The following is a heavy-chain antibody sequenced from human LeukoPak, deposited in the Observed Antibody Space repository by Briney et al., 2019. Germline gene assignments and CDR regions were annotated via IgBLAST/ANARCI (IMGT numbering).Heavy chain of an antibody. Sequence: SGTLSLTCTVSDDSLNTYDWSWIRQPPGKALECIGYIYRSGDTNSNPSLKRRVTMSLDTSNTQFSLQLRSVPAADTAVYFCARTARVFDHWGQGLLVSVSS. CDR3: ARTARVFDH. J-gene: IGHJ4*02. V-gene: IGHV4-4*08. D-gene: IGHD2-21*02. CDR1: DDSLNTYD. CDR2: IYRSGDT.